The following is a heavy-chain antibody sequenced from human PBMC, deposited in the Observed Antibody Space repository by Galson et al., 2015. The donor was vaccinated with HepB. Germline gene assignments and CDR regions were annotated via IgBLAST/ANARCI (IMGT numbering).Heavy chain of an antibody. CDR1: GYTFTSYW. Sequence: QSGAEVKKPGESLKISCKGCGYTFTSYWIAWVRQMPGKGLEWMGIIYPGDSDTRYSPSFQGQVTISADKSISTAYLQWSSLKASDTAIYYCARRGYCSGGSCHSHAFEIWGQGTMVTVSS. CDR3: ARRGYCSGGSCHSHAFEI. J-gene: IGHJ3*02. CDR2: IYPGDSDT. V-gene: IGHV5-51*01. D-gene: IGHD2-15*01.